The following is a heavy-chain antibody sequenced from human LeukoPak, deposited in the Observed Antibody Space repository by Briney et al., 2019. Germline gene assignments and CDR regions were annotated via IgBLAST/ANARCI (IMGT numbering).Heavy chain of an antibody. CDR3: AKGKGSSSSSIDW. Sequence: GGSLRLSCAASGFTFNTYDMSWVRQAPGKGLEWVSAMSGSGGSTYYADSVKGRFTISRDNSKNTLYLQIHSLRAEDTAVYYCAKGKGSSSSSIDWWGQGTLVTVSS. CDR2: MSGSGGST. J-gene: IGHJ4*02. D-gene: IGHD2-15*01. V-gene: IGHV3-23*01. CDR1: GFTFNTYD.